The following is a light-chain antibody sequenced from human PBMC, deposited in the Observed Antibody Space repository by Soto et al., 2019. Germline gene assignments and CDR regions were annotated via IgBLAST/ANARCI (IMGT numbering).Light chain of an antibody. J-gene: IGLJ2*01. CDR3: QTWGSGIVV. Sequence: QSVLTQSPSASASLGASVKPTCTRSRGHSNYAIAWHQQQSEKGPRYLMKLNSDGSHSKGDGIPDRFSGSSSGAERYLTISSLQSEDEADYYCQTWGSGIVVFGGGTKLTVL. CDR1: RGHSNYA. V-gene: IGLV4-69*01. CDR2: LNSDGSH.